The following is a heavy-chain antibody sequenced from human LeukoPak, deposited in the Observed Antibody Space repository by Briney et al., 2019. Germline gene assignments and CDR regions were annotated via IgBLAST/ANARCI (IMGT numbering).Heavy chain of an antibody. Sequence: GESLKISCKGSGYSFTSYWIGRVRQMPGKGPELMGIIYPGDSDTRYSPSFQGQVTISADKSISTAYLQWSSLKASDTAMYYCARYKQLVEAGFDYWGQGTLVTVSS. CDR2: IYPGDSDT. J-gene: IGHJ4*02. CDR3: ARYKQLVEAGFDY. D-gene: IGHD6-13*01. CDR1: GYSFTSYW. V-gene: IGHV5-51*01.